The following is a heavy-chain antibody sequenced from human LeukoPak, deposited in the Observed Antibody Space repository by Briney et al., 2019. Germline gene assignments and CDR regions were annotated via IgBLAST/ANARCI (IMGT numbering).Heavy chain of an antibody. CDR1: GFSFSTYG. CDR3: AKDRETYEYTFDY. V-gene: IGHV3-33*06. J-gene: IGHJ4*02. D-gene: IGHD6-6*01. Sequence: GGSLRLSCAASGFSFSTYGIHWVRQAPGKGLEWVAVMWYDGSKDYYADSVKGRFTISRDTSKNTLYLQMNNLRADDTAVYYCAKDRETYEYTFDYWGQGTLVTVSS. CDR2: MWYDGSKD.